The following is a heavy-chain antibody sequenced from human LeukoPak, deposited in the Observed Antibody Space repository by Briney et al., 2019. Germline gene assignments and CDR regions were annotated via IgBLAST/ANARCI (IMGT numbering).Heavy chain of an antibody. Sequence: SETLSLTCTVSGGSISSYYWSWIRQPPGKGLEWIGYIYYSGSTNYNPSLKSRVTISVDTSKNQFSLKLSSVTAADTAVYYCASQTTMVRAFDYWGQGTLVTVSS. J-gene: IGHJ4*02. CDR3: ASQTTMVRAFDY. V-gene: IGHV4-59*01. CDR1: GGSISSYY. CDR2: IYYSGST. D-gene: IGHD3-10*01.